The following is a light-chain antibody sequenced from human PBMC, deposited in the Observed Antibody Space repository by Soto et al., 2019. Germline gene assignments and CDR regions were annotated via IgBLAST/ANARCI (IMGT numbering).Light chain of an antibody. J-gene: IGLJ2*01. Sequence: QSALTQPPSVSGAPGQRVTISCTGSSSNIGAGYDVHWYQQLPGTAPKLLIYGNSNRPSGVPDRFSGSKSGTSASLAITGLQAEDEADYYCQSYDSSLSGSDVVFGGGTKLTV. CDR1: SSNIGAGYD. V-gene: IGLV1-40*01. CDR3: QSYDSSLSGSDVV. CDR2: GNS.